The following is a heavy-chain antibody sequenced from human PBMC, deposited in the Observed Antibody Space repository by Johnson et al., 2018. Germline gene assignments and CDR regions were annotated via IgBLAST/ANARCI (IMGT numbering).Heavy chain of an antibody. CDR2: IYYSGST. CDR1: GGSISSSSYY. J-gene: IGHJ3*02. Sequence: QVQLQESGPGLVKPSETLSLTCTVSGGSISSSSYYWGWIRQPPGKGLEWIGSIYYSGSTYYNPSLKRRVTISVDTSKNQFSLKLSSVTAADTAVYYCGRGEWESRAFDIWGQGTMVTVSS. V-gene: IGHV4-39*07. CDR3: GRGEWESRAFDI. D-gene: IGHD1-26*01.